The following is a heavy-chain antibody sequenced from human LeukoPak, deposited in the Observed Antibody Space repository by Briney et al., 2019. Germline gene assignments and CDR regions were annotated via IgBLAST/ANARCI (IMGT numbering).Heavy chain of an antibody. CDR2: IYHSGSP. D-gene: IGHD3-22*01. V-gene: IGHV4-38-2*02. J-gene: IGHJ4*02. Sequence: SETLSLNCTVSGYSISSGYYWGWIRQPPGKGLEWIGSIYHSGSPYYNPSLKSRVTISVDTSKNEFSLKLSSVTAADTAVYYCARERGDNYDSSGYYGIDYWGQGTLVTVSS. CDR1: GYSISSGYY. CDR3: ARERGDNYDSSGYYGIDY.